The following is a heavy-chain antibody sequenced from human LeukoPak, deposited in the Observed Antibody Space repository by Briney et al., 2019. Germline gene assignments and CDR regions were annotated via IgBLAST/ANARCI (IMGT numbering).Heavy chain of an antibody. CDR2: IKSDGSSI. J-gene: IGHJ4*02. Sequence: GGSLRLSCAAWGFTFRHYWMLWVRQAPGKGLVWVSRIKSDGSSIGYADSVKGRFTISRDNAKNTLYRQMNSLRAEDTAVYYFTRVRCGDRVYYFDYWGQGSLVTVSS. CDR3: TRVRCGDRVYYFDY. D-gene: IGHD5-18*01. V-gene: IGHV3-74*01. CDR1: GFTFRHYW.